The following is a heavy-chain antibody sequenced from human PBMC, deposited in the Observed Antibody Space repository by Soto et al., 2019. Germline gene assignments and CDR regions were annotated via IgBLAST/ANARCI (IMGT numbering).Heavy chain of an antibody. D-gene: IGHD2-21*01. CDR2: IYYSGTT. J-gene: IGHJ6*02. Sequence: QVQLQESGPGLVKPSQTLSLTCSVSGASISSGGYYWNWIRQHPGKGLGWIGYIYYSGTTYYNPSLKSGVTISVDTSKNQFSLKLSSVTAADTAVYYCAASCVGCGGFNYYGMDVWGQGTTVTVSS. CDR1: GASISSGGYY. CDR3: AASCVGCGGFNYYGMDV. V-gene: IGHV4-31*03.